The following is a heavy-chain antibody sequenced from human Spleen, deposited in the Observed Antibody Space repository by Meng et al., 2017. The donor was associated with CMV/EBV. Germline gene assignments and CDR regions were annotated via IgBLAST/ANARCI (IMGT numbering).Heavy chain of an antibody. CDR2: IFPGDSDT. Sequence: CKGSGYTFSTYWIGWVRQTPGKGLDWIGIIFPGDSDTTYSPSFQGQVTISADRSTNTAYLRWRRLKASDTSIYYCARAGAIDSWFDFWGQGTLVTVSS. J-gene: IGHJ5*01. CDR3: ARAGAIDSWFDF. D-gene: IGHD3-16*02. V-gene: IGHV5-51*01. CDR1: GYTFSTYW.